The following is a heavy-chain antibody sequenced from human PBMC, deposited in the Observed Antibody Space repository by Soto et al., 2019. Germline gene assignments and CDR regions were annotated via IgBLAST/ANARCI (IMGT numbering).Heavy chain of an antibody. CDR1: GYAFTTYG. D-gene: IGHD1-1*01. V-gene: IGHV1-18*01. CDR2: ISAHNGNT. J-gene: IGHJ4*02. Sequence: QVHLVQSGAEVKKPGASVKVSCQGSGYAFTTYGITWVRQAPGQGLEWMGWISAHNGNTNYAQKLQGRVTVTRDTSTSTAYMELRRMRYDDTAVYDCARGRYGDYWGKGALVTVSS. CDR3: ARGRYGDY.